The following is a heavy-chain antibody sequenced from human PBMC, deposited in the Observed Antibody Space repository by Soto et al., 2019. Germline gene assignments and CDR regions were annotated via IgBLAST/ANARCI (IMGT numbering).Heavy chain of an antibody. D-gene: IGHD1-7*01. CDR2: ISYDGSNK. CDR3: ARGGAFVGWNYSGNFDY. V-gene: IGHV3-30-3*01. Sequence: RLSCAASGFTFSSYAMHWVRQAPGKGLEWVAVISYDGSNKYYADSVKGRFTISRDNSKNTLYLQMNSLRAEDTAVYYCARGGAFVGWNYSGNFDYWGQGTLVTVSS. CDR1: GFTFSSYA. J-gene: IGHJ4*02.